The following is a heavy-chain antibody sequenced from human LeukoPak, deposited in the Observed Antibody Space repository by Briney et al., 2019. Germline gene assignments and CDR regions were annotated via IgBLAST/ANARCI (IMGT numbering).Heavy chain of an antibody. J-gene: IGHJ6*02. Sequence: GGSLRLSCAASGFTFSNAWMSWVRQAPGKGLEWVGRIKSKTDGGTTDYAAPVKGRFSISRDDSKNTLYLQMNSLRAEDTAVYYCAKDEGYCSSTSCYAYGMDVWGQGTTVTVSS. CDR1: GFTFSNAW. D-gene: IGHD2-2*01. CDR2: IKSKTDGGTT. V-gene: IGHV3-15*01. CDR3: AKDEGYCSSTSCYAYGMDV.